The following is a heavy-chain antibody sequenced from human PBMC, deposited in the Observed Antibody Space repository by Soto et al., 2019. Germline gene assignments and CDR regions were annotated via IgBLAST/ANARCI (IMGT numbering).Heavy chain of an antibody. D-gene: IGHD6-13*01. CDR2: VDYSGFA. Sequence: AETLSLTCTVSGDALSHYYCIFIRQPPWKGLEWIGYVDYSGFANYNASLKSRVTMSLDPSKKQFSLILSSVSAADTATYYCARLVSSWLQVDSWGQGTLVTVSS. CDR1: GDALSHYY. V-gene: IGHV4-59*13. J-gene: IGHJ5*01. CDR3: ARLVSSWLQVDS.